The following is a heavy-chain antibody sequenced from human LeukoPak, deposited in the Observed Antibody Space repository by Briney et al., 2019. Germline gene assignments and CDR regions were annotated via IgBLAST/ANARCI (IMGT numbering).Heavy chain of an antibody. CDR3: AKAPSGIAVAGYFDY. Sequence: GGSLRLSCAASGFTFDDYAMHWVRQAPGKGLEWVSGISWNSGSIGYADSVKGRFTISRDNAKNSLYLQMNSLRAEDTALYYCAKAPSGIAVAGYFDYWDQGTLVTVSS. D-gene: IGHD6-19*01. J-gene: IGHJ4*02. V-gene: IGHV3-9*01. CDR2: ISWNSGSI. CDR1: GFTFDDYA.